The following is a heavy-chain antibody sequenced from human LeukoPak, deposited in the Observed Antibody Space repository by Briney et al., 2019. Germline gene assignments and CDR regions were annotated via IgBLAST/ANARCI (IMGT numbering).Heavy chain of an antibody. V-gene: IGHV3-23*01. CDR2: ISAVNGGT. J-gene: IGHJ4*02. D-gene: IGHD1-26*01. Sequence: PGGSLRLSCAAAGFTFSNFGMSWVRQAPGKGLEWVSLISAVNGGTYYADSVKGRFTISRDNSKNTLYLQMNSLRAEDTAVYYCAKVGATGTRVCDYWGQGALITVSS. CDR3: AKVGATGTRVCDY. CDR1: GFTFSNFG.